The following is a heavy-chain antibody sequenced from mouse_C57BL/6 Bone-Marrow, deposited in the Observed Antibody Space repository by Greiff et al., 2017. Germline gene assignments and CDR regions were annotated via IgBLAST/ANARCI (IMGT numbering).Heavy chain of an antibody. J-gene: IGHJ4*01. CDR2: ISNGGGST. CDR1: GFTFSDYY. Sequence: DVMLVESGGGLVQPGGSLKLSCAASGFTFSDYYMYWVRQTPEKRLEWVAYISNGGGSTYYPDTVKGRFTISRDNANNTLYLHMSRLKSEDTAMYYCSRHAMDYWGQGTSVTVSS. CDR3: SRHAMDY. V-gene: IGHV5-12*01.